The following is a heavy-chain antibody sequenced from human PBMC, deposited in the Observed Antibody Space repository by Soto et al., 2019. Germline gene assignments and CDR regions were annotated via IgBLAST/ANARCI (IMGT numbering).Heavy chain of an antibody. D-gene: IGHD3-10*01. CDR3: AKEGGYYVSGSYSVGENYYGMDV. Sequence: QVQLVESGGGVVQPGRSLRLSCAASGFTFSSYGMHWVRQAPGKGLEWVAVISYDGSNKYYADSVKGRFTISRDNSKNELVRKMNSLRAVEWAVYYCAKEGGYYVSGSYSVGENYYGMDVWGQGTPVTVSS. V-gene: IGHV3-30*18. CDR2: ISYDGSNK. CDR1: GFTFSSYG. J-gene: IGHJ6*02.